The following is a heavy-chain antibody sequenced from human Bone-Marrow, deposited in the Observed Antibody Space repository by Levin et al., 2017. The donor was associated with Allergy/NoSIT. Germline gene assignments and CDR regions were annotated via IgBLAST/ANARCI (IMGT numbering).Heavy chain of an antibody. CDR1: GFTFSSYA. V-gene: IGHV3-64*01. CDR2: ISSNGGST. J-gene: IGHJ4*02. CDR3: ARVGRSGYENYFDY. Sequence: GGSLRLSCAASGFTFSSYAMHWVRQAPGKGLEYVSAISSNGGSTYYANSVKSRFTISRDNSKNTLYLQMGSLRAEDMAVYYCARVGRSGYENYFDYWGQGTLVTVSS. D-gene: IGHD5-12*01.